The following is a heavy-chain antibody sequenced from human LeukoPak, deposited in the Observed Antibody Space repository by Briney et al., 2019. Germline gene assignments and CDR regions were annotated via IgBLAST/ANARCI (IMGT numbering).Heavy chain of an antibody. V-gene: IGHV3-33*06. Sequence: GGSLRLSCAASGFTFSSYGMHWVRQAPGKGLEWVAVMWYDGSNKYYADSVKGRFTISRDNSKNTLYLQMNSLRAEDTAVYYCAKESSDYDSSGYYRYFDYWGQGTLVTVSS. J-gene: IGHJ4*02. CDR2: MWYDGSNK. CDR1: GFTFSSYG. D-gene: IGHD3-22*01. CDR3: AKESSDYDSSGYYRYFDY.